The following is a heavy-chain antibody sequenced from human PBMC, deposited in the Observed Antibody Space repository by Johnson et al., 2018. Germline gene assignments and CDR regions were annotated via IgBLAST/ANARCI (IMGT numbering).Heavy chain of an antibody. CDR3: SAGTTHMDYYYYGMDV. D-gene: IGHD1-7*01. CDR2: ISGRGGST. CDR1: GFTFSSYA. J-gene: IGHJ6*02. V-gene: IGHV3-23*04. Sequence: VQLVESGGGLVQPGGSLRLSCAASGFTFSSYAMSWVRQAPGKGLEWVSAISGRGGSTYYADSVKGRFTISRDNSKNTLYLQMNSMRAEDTAVYYCSAGTTHMDYYYYGMDVWGQGTTVTVSS.